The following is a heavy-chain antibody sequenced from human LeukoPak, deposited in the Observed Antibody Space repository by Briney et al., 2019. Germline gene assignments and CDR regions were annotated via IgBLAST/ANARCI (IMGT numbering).Heavy chain of an antibody. CDR1: GGSISSSSYY. D-gene: IGHD3-22*01. CDR3: ARDDTYFYDSSGHGFDF. CDR2: IYYTRST. J-gene: IGHJ4*02. V-gene: IGHV4-39*07. Sequence: SETLSLTCTVSGGSISSSSYYWGWIRQPPVKGLEWIGNIYYTRSTYNNPSLKSRVTISVDTSKNQFSLKLSSVTAADTALYFCARDDTYFYDSSGHGFDFWGQGTLVTVSS.